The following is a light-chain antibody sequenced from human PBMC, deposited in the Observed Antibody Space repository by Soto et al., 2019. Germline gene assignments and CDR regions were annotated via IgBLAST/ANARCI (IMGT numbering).Light chain of an antibody. J-gene: IGKJ1*01. CDR1: QTISSW. V-gene: IGKV1-5*03. CDR2: KAS. Sequence: DMQMTQSPYTLCGSVGARVALTGLASQTISSWLAWYQQKPGKAPKLLIYKASTLKSGVPSRFSGSGSGTEFTLTISSLRPDDFATYYCQHYNSYSEAFGQGTKVDIK. CDR3: QHYNSYSEA.